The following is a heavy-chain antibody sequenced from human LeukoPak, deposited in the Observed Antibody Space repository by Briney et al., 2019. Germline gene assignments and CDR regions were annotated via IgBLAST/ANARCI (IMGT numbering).Heavy chain of an antibody. CDR3: ARDRIAAAGEGDY. CDR1: GCTFSSYA. CDR2: IIPILGIA. V-gene: IGHV1-69*04. D-gene: IGHD6-13*01. Sequence: ASVKVSCKASGCTFSSYAISWVRQAPGQGLEWMGRIIPILGIANYAQKFQGRVTITADKSTSTAYMELSSLRSEDTAVYYCARDRIAAAGEGDYWGQGTLVTVSS. J-gene: IGHJ4*02.